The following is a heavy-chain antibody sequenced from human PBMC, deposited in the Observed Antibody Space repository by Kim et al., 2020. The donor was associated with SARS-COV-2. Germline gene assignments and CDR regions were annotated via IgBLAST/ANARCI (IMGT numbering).Heavy chain of an antibody. J-gene: IGHJ4*02. CDR1: GFTFGDYA. Sequence: GGSLRLSCIASGFTFGDYAMSWVRQAPGKGLEWVGFIRSKAYGGTTEYAASVKGRFTISRDDSKSIAYLQMNSLKIEDTAVYHCTRVSGGRGHWGQGTLVTVSS. D-gene: IGHD1-26*01. V-gene: IGHV3-49*04. CDR2: IRSKAYGGTT. CDR3: TRVSGGRGH.